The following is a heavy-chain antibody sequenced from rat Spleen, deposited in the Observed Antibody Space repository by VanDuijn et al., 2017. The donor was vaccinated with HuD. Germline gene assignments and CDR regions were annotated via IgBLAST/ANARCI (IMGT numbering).Heavy chain of an antibody. CDR1: GLSLSSYG. D-gene: IGHD1-11*01. V-gene: IGHV2S8*01. J-gene: IGHJ2*01. CDR2: ISSGGST. CDR3: ARDDATGPLDY. Sequence: QVQLKESGPGLVQPSQTLSLTCTVSGLSLSSYGLIWVRQPPGKGLEWIAAISSGGSTYYNSALKSRLSISRDTSKSQVYLKTNSLQTGDTATYYCARDDATGPLDYWGQGVMVTVSS.